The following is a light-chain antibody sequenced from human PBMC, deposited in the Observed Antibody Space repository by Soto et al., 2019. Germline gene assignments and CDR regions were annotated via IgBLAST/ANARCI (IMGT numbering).Light chain of an antibody. Sequence: DIVMTQSPDSLAVSLGERASINCKSSQSVLYSSNNKNLIAWYQQKPGQAPMLLLYWASTREAGVPERFSGSWSWTDFTLTISGLQAEDVAFYYGQQYYSPPRYTFGQGSKLEIK. V-gene: IGKV4-1*01. CDR2: WAS. CDR1: QSVLYSSNNKNL. J-gene: IGKJ2*01. CDR3: QQYYSPPRYT.